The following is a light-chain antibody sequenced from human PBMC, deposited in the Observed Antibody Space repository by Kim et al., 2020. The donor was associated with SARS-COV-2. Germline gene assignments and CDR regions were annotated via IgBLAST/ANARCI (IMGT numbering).Light chain of an antibody. Sequence: VSPGQTARITCSGDVLAKKYARWFQQKPGQAPVLVIYKDSERPSGIPERFSGSSSGTTVTLTISGAQVEDEADYYCYSAADNNLVFGGGTQLTVL. CDR3: YSAADNNLV. CDR1: VLAKKY. J-gene: IGLJ2*01. CDR2: KDS. V-gene: IGLV3-27*01.